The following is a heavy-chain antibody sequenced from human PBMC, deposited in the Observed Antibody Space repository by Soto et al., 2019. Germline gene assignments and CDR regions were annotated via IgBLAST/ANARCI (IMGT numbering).Heavy chain of an antibody. D-gene: IGHD3-16*01. J-gene: IGHJ3*02. V-gene: IGHV3-15*01. Sequence: GGSLRLSCAASGFTFSNAWMSWVRQAPGKGLEWVGRIKSKTDGGTTDYAAPVKGRFTISRDDSKNTLYLQMNSLKTEDTAVYYCTTDYIWGDDAFDIWGQGTMVTVSS. CDR1: GFTFSNAW. CDR3: TTDYIWGDDAFDI. CDR2: IKSKTDGGTT.